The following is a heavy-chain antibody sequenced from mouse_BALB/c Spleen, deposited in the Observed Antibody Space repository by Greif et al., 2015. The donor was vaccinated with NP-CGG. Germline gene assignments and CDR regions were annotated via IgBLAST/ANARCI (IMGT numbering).Heavy chain of an antibody. V-gene: IGHV2-6-7*01. CDR1: GFSLTGYG. D-gene: IGHD1-1*01. Sequence: QVQLQQSGPGLVAPSQSLSITCTVSGFSLTGYGVNWVRQPPGKGLEWLGMIWGDGSTDYNSALKSRLSISKDNSKSXVVLKRNSLQTDDTARYYCARDSYYCGSSYPYYDAMDYWGQGTSVAVSS. CDR3: ARDSYYCGSSYPYYDAMDY. CDR2: IWGDGST. J-gene: IGHJ4*01.